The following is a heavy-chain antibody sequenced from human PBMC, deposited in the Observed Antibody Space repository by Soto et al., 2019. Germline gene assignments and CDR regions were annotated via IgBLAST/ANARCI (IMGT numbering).Heavy chain of an antibody. CDR1: GFTFSSYG. J-gene: IGHJ4*02. CDR2: IWYDGSNK. V-gene: IGHV3-33*01. Sequence: PGGSLRLSCAASGFTFSSYGMHWVRQAPGKGLEWVAVIWYDGSNKYYADSVKGRFTISRDNSKNTLYLQMNSLRAEDTAVYYCARVSITMVRATLGPDYWGQGTLVTVSS. CDR3: ARVSITMVRATLGPDY. D-gene: IGHD3-10*01.